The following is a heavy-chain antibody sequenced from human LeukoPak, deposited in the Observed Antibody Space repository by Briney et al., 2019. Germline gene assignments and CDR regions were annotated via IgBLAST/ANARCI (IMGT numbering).Heavy chain of an antibody. V-gene: IGHV3-74*01. CDR3: ARVRFSTYGYYFDY. J-gene: IGHJ4*02. CDR2: INSDGNST. CDR1: GFTFSSYA. D-gene: IGHD3-10*01. Sequence: GGSLRLSCAASGFTFSSYAMSWVRQAPGKGLVWVSRINSDGNSTTYADSVKGRFTISRDNAKNTLYLQMNSLRAEDTAVYYCARVRFSTYGYYFDYWGQGTLVTVSS.